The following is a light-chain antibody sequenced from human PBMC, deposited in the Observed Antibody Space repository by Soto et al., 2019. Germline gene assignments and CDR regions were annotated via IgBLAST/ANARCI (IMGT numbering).Light chain of an antibody. CDR1: QDITNF. CDR3: QQYDDLPLT. CDR2: DAT. V-gene: IGKV1-33*01. J-gene: IGKJ4*01. Sequence: DIQMTQSPSSLSASVGDRVTTTCQASQDITNFLNWYQQKPGKAPKILIYDATYLEKGAPSRFSGSGSRTDFTFTISSLQPEDFATYCCQQYDDLPLTFGGGTKVEIK.